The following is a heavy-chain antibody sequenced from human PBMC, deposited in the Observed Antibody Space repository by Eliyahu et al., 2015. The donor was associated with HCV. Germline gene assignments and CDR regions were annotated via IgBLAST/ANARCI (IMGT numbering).Heavy chain of an antibody. CDR3: ARDVGWAPGGP. V-gene: IGHV1-46*01. CDR1: GHTFSGNY. D-gene: IGHD6-19*01. J-gene: IGHJ5*02. CDR2: IXXSGDRT. Sequence: QVQVVQSGADVRKPGASVQLSCXPSGHTFSGNYVHWVXQXPGQGLXWVGIIXXSGDRTTYAQKVQGRVTMTRDTSTSTVYMELHSLRSEDTAVYYCARDVGWAPGGPWGQGTLVTVSS.